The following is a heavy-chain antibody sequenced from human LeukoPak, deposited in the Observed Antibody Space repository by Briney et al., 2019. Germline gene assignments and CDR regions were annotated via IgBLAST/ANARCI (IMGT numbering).Heavy chain of an antibody. D-gene: IGHD6-19*01. CDR2: ISSSGAST. J-gene: IGHJ4*02. CDR3: AKNPNRSGWYQDY. V-gene: IGHV3-23*01. Sequence: PGGSLRLSCVASEFSFSSYSMTWVRQGPERGLEWVSAISSSGASTYYADSVKGPFTISRDNSKNTLYLHIYSLTAQGTALYYSAKNPNRSGWYQDYWGQGTLVTVSS. CDR1: EFSFSSYS.